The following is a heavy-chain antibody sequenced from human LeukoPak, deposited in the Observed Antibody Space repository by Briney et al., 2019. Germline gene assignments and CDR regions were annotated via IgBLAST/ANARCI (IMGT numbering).Heavy chain of an antibody. D-gene: IGHD3-10*01. V-gene: IGHV3-21*01. CDR1: GFTFSSYW. CDR3: ARGGVDHYGSGTYYLMYYFDH. CDR2: ISSSSSYI. Sequence: GGSLRLSCAASGFTFSSYWMSWVRQAPGKGLEWVSSISSSSSYIYYADSVKGRFTISRDNAKNSLYLQMNSLRAEDTAVYFCARGGVDHYGSGTYYLMYYFDHWGQGALVTVSS. J-gene: IGHJ4*02.